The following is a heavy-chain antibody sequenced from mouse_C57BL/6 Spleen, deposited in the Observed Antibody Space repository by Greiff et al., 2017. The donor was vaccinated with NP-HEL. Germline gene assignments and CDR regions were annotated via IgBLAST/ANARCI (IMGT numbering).Heavy chain of an antibody. J-gene: IGHJ3*01. V-gene: IGHV1-64*01. CDR3: ARYEVFAY. CDR2: IHPNSGSN. Sequence: QVQLQQPGAELVKPGASVKLSCKASGYTFTSYWMHWVKQRPGQGLEWIGMIHPNSGSNNYNEKFKSKATLTVDKSSSTAFMQLSSLTSEDAAVYYCARYEVFAYWGQGTLVTGAA. D-gene: IGHD2-12*01. CDR1: GYTFTSYW.